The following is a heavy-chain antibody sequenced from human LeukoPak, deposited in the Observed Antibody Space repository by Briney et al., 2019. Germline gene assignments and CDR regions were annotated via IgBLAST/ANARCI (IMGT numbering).Heavy chain of an antibody. D-gene: IGHD2-15*01. CDR3: ARVPRLLDAFDI. J-gene: IGHJ3*02. V-gene: IGHV3-53*01. CDR1: GFTVSSNY. Sequence: GGSLRLSCAASGFTVSSNYMSWVRQAPGKGLEWVSVIYSGGSTYYADSVKGRFTISRDNSKNTLYLQMNSLRAEDTAVYYCARVPRLLDAFDIWGQGTMVTVSS. CDR2: IYSGGST.